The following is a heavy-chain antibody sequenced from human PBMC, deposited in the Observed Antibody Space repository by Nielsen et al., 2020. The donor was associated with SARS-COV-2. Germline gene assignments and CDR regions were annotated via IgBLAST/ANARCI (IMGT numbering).Heavy chain of an antibody. CDR1: GGTFSSYA. Sequence: SVKVSCKASGGTFSSYAISWVRQAPGQGLEWMGGIIPIFDTANYAQKFQGRVTITADESTSTAYMELSSLRSEDTAVYYCARGEGWLAPDAFDIWGQGTMVTVSS. CDR2: IIPIFDTA. D-gene: IGHD6-19*01. J-gene: IGHJ3*02. V-gene: IGHV1-69*13. CDR3: ARGEGWLAPDAFDI.